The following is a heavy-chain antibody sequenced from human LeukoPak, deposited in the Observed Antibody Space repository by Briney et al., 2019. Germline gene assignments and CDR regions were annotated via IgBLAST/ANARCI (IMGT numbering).Heavy chain of an antibody. CDR1: GYTFTGYY. J-gene: IGHJ1*01. Sequence: GASVRLSCKASGYTFTGYYIHWVRQAPGQGLEWMGWINPNSGDTGYAQNFQGRVTMTRDTSISTAYMDLSSLRSDDTAVYYYARAHRPTVPAVFHHWGQGTLVTVSS. V-gene: IGHV1-2*02. D-gene: IGHD2-2*01. CDR2: INPNSGDT. CDR3: ARAHRPTVPAVFHH.